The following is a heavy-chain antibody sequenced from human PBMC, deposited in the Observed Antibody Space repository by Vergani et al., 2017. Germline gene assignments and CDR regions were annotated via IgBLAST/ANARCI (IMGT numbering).Heavy chain of an antibody. CDR2: ISYDGTQK. CDR1: GFTSSYYG. Sequence: QVHLVESGGGVVQPGRSLRLSCVVSGFTSSYYGMHWVRQAPGKGLEWVAVISYDGTQKYYADSVKGRFTISRDNSKSTLYLQMNSLRTGDTAVYYCATKSLGTPGCQMGNFREWGKGTLVTVSS. J-gene: IGHJ1*01. D-gene: IGHD3-16*01. V-gene: IGHV3-30*03. CDR3: ATKSLGTPGCQMGNFRE.